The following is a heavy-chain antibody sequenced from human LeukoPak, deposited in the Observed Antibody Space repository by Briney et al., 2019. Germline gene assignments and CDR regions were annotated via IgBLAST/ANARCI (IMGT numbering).Heavy chain of an antibody. CDR1: GFTFSSYA. D-gene: IGHD1-26*01. J-gene: IGHJ4*02. CDR2: IGAGGTFT. CDR3: ARVWELSFDY. V-gene: IGHV3-23*01. Sequence: GGSLRLSCTASGFTFSSYAMNWVRQAPGKGLEWVPGIGAGGTFTYYADSVKGRFTISRDNSKNTVHLQMNSLRAEDTAVYYCARVWELSFDYWGQGTLVTVSS.